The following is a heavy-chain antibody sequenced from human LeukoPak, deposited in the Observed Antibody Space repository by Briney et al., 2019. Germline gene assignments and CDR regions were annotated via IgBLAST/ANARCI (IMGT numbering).Heavy chain of an antibody. J-gene: IGHJ4*02. Sequence: ASVKVSCKASGYTFTSYGISWVRQAPGQGLEWMGRIIPILGIANYAQKFQGRVTITADESTSTAYMELSSLRSEDTAVYYCARLGGYSGYEDYWGQGTLVTVSS. V-gene: IGHV1-69*04. CDR1: GYTFTSYG. CDR3: ARLGGYSGYEDY. CDR2: IIPILGIA. D-gene: IGHD5-12*01.